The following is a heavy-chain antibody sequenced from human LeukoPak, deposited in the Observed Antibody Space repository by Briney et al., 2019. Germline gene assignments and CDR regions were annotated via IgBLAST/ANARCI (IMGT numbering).Heavy chain of an antibody. CDR3: AKDLDGSGYYYYYYGMDV. CDR1: GFTFSSYA. V-gene: IGHV3-23*01. J-gene: IGHJ6*02. CDR2: ISGSGGGT. Sequence: PGGSLRLSCAASGFTFSSYAVSWVRQAPGKGLEWVSAISGSGGGTYYADSVKGRFTISRDNSKNTLYLQMNSLIAEDTAVYYCAKDLDGSGYYYYYYGMDVWGQGTTVTVSS. D-gene: IGHD3-22*01.